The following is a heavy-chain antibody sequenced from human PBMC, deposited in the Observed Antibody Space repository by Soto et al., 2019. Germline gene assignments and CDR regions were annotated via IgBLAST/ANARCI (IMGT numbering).Heavy chain of an antibody. J-gene: IGHJ6*03. CDR1: GFTFSSYA. CDR3: AKATAGVVIPKLYYMDV. Sequence: EVQLLESGGGLVQPGGSLRLSCAASGFTFSSYAMSWVRQAPGKGLEWVSAISGSGGSTYYADSVKGRFTISRDNSKNTLYLQMNSLRAEDTAIYYCAKATAGVVIPKLYYMDVWGKGTTVTVSS. V-gene: IGHV3-23*01. D-gene: IGHD2-21*01. CDR2: ISGSGGST.